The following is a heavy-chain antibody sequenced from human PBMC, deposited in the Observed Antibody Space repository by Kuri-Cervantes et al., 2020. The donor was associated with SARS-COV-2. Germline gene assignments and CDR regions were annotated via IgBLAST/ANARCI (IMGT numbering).Heavy chain of an antibody. CDR1: GFTFSSYA. Sequence: GESLKISCAASGFTFSSYAMHWVRQAPGKGLEWVAVILYDGSNKYYADSVKGRFTISRDNSKNTLYLQMNSLRAEDTAVYYCAFPISGWYGGAFDIWGQGTMVTVSS. D-gene: IGHD6-19*01. J-gene: IGHJ3*02. CDR3: AFPISGWYGGAFDI. CDR2: ILYDGSNK. V-gene: IGHV3-30-3*01.